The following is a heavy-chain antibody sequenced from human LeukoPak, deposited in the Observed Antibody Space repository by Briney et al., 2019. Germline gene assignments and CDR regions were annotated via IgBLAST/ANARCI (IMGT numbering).Heavy chain of an antibody. CDR1: RFTFSSYA. V-gene: IGHV3-20*04. CDR2: IKLNGGTT. Sequence: GGPLRLSCAASRFTFSSYAMTWVRQAPGKGLEWVSGIKLNGGTTTYADSVKGRFTISRDNARNSLFLQMNSLTAEDTAFYFCARKGHYGIDFWGQGTLVTVSS. D-gene: IGHD4-17*01. CDR3: ARKGHYGIDF. J-gene: IGHJ4*02.